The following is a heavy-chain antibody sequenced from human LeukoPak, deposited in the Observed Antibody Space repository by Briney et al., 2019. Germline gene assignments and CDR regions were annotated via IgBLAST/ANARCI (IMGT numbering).Heavy chain of an antibody. CDR2: VYYSGST. CDR1: GGSINTYY. V-gene: IGHV4-59*01. J-gene: IGHJ3*02. Sequence: SETLSLTCTVSGGSINTYYWSWVRQPPGKGLEWIASVYYSGSTDYNPSLKSRVAISIDTSKNQFSLKLSSVTAADTALYYCAGDVDTAMLDASDIWGQGTMVTVSS. D-gene: IGHD5-18*01. CDR3: AGDVDTAMLDASDI.